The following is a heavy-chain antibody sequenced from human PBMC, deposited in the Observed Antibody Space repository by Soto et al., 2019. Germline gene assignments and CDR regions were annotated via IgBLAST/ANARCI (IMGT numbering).Heavy chain of an antibody. V-gene: IGHV4-30-4*01. CDR3: ASGNKPGYYDSSGYHVGY. CDR1: GGSISSGDYY. CDR2: IYYSGST. J-gene: IGHJ4*02. Sequence: SETLSLTCTVSGGSISSGDYYWSWIRQPPGKGLEWIGYIYYSGSTYYNPSLKSRVTISVDTSKNQFSLKLSSVTAADTAVYYCASGNKPGYYDSSGYHVGYWGQGTLVTVSS. D-gene: IGHD3-22*01.